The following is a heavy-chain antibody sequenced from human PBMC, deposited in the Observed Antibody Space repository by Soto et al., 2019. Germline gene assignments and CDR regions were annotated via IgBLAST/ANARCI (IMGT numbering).Heavy chain of an antibody. CDR2: IIPIFGTA. CDR3: ARWLFDYYYYYGMDV. CDR1: GGTFSSYA. V-gene: IGHV1-69*13. D-gene: IGHD3-22*01. Sequence: SVKVSCKASGGTFSSYAISWVRQAPGQGLEWMGGIIPIFGTANYAQKFQGRVTITADESTSTAYMELSSLRSEDTAVYYCARWLFDYYYYYGMDVWGQGXTVTVYS. J-gene: IGHJ6*02.